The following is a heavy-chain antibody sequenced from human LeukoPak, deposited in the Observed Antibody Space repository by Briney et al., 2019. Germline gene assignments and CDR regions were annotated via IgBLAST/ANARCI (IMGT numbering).Heavy chain of an antibody. J-gene: IGHJ4*02. CDR3: TTDEWA. D-gene: IGHD1-26*01. Sequence: GGSLRLSCAASGFTFSNAWMSWVRQAPGKGLEWVGHIKSKTDGGTTEYAAPVKGRFTISRDDSENTVSLQMNSLKAEDTAVYFCTTDEWAWGQGTLVTVSS. CDR1: GFTFSNAW. V-gene: IGHV3-15*01. CDR2: IKSKTDGGTT.